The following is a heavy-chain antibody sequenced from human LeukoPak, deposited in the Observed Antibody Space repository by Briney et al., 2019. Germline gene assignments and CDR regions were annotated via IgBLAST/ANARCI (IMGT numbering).Heavy chain of an antibody. Sequence: SETLSLTCTVSGGSISSYYWSWIRQPAGKGLEWIGRIYTSGSTNYNPSLKSRVTMSVDTSKNQFSLKLSSVTAADTAVYYCASSVFGVVMNYYYTDVWGKGTTVTVSS. V-gene: IGHV4-4*07. D-gene: IGHD3-3*01. CDR1: GGSISSYY. J-gene: IGHJ6*03. CDR2: IYTSGST. CDR3: ASSVFGVVMNYYYTDV.